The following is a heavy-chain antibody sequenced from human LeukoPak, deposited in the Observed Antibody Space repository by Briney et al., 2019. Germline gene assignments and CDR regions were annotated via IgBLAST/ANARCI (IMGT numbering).Heavy chain of an antibody. CDR2: IFHTGDT. J-gene: IGHJ5*02. CDR3: ATRYSAAGTNNWFDP. D-gene: IGHD6-13*01. V-gene: IGHV4-38-2*02. Sequence: SETLSLTCSVSGYSISSGYYWGWIRQPPGKGLEWIGNIFHTGDTQYNPSLKSRVTISVDTSKNQFSLKLSSVTAADTAVYYCATRYSAAGTNNWFDPWGQGTLVTVSS. CDR1: GYSISSGYY.